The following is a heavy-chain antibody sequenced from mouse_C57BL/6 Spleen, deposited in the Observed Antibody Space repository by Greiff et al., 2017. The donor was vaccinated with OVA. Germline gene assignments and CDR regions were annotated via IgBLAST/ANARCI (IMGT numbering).Heavy chain of an antibody. CDR3: ATAQAPDY. V-gene: IGHV1-50*01. J-gene: IGHJ2*01. CDR1: GYTFTSYW. CDR2: IDPSDSYT. Sequence: QVQLQQSGAELVKPGASVKLSCKASGYTFTSYWMQWVKQRPGQGLEWIGEIDPSDSYTNYNQKFKGKATLTVDTSSSTAYMQLSSLTSEDSAVYYCATAQAPDYWGQGTTLTVSS. D-gene: IGHD3-2*02.